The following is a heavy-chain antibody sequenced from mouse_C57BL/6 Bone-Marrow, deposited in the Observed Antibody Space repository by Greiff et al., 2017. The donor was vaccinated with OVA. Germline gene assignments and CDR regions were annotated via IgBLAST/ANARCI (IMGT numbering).Heavy chain of an antibody. CDR2: IDPENGDT. J-gene: IGHJ1*03. CDR3: TPSYGSSYWYFDV. D-gene: IGHD1-1*01. Sequence: VQLQQSGAELVRPGASVKLSCTASGFNIKDDYMHWVKQRPEQGLEWIGWIDPENGDTEYASKFQGKATITAVTSSNTAYLQLSSLTSEDTAVYYCTPSYGSSYWYFDVWGTGTTVTVSS. V-gene: IGHV14-4*01. CDR1: GFNIKDDY.